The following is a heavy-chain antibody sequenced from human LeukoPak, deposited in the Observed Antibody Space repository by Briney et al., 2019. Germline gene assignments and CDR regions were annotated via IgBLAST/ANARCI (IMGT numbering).Heavy chain of an antibody. V-gene: IGHV3-7*01. CDR1: GFTFSNYW. J-gene: IGHJ4*02. CDR2: IKQDGSEK. CDR3: TRSPDGVDY. Sequence: GSLRLSCAASGFTFSNYWMTWVRQAPGKGPEWVANIKQDGSEKYYLDSVKGRFTISRDNAKNSLYLEMNSLRAEDTAVYYCTRSPDGVDYWGQGTLVTVSS. D-gene: IGHD3-10*01.